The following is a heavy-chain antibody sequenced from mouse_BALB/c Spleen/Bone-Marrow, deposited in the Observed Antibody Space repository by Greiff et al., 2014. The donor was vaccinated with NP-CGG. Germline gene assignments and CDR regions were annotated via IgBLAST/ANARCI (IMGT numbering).Heavy chain of an antibody. J-gene: IGHJ4*01. V-gene: IGHV2-6-1*01. CDR2: IWSDGTT. CDR3: ARHERGYPYAMDY. D-gene: IGHD2-2*01. Sequence: QVQLKESGPGLVAPSQSLSITCTVSGFSLTLYGVHWVRQSPGKGLEWLVVIWSDGTTTYNSALKSRLSISKDNSKSQVFLKLNSPQTDDTAMYYCARHERGYPYAMDYWGQGTSVTVSS. CDR1: GFSLTLYG.